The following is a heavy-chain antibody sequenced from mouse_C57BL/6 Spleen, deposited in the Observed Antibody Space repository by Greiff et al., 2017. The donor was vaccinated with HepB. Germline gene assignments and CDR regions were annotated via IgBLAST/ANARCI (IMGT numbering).Heavy chain of an antibody. CDR1: GYTFTSYW. D-gene: IGHD2-3*01. J-gene: IGHJ3*01. Sequence: QVQLQQPGAELVKPGASVKMSCKASGYTFTSYWITWVKQRPGQGLEWIGDIYPGSGSTNYNERFKSKATLTVDTSSSTAYMQLSSLTSEDSAVYYCARRGLYDGYFSWFAYWGQGTLVTVSA. CDR2: IYPGSGST. CDR3: ARRGLYDGYFSWFAY. V-gene: IGHV1-55*01.